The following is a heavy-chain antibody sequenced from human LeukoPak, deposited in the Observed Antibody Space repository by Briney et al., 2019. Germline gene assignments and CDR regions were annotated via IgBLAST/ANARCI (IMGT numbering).Heavy chain of an antibody. CDR1: GVRLGDYA. CDR2: IRSKAYGGTT. Sequence: GSTLRLFGTDSGVRLGDYAMSWFRQDQGKGLEWVGFIRSKAYGGTTEYAASVKGRFTISRDDSKSIAYLQMNSLKTEDTAVYYCTRDYDFWGGYFDYWGQGTLVTVSS. CDR3: TRDYDFWGGYFDY. J-gene: IGHJ4*02. D-gene: IGHD3-3*01. V-gene: IGHV3-49*03.